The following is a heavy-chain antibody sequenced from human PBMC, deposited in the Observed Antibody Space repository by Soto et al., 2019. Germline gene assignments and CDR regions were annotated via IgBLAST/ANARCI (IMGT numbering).Heavy chain of an antibody. J-gene: IGHJ3*02. V-gene: IGHV3-33*01. D-gene: IGHD1-20*01. CDR1: GFTFSSYG. Sequence: QVQLVESGGGVVQPGRSLRLSCAASGFTFSSYGMHWVRQAPGKGLEWVAVIWYDGSNKYYADSVKGRFTISRDNSKNTLYLQMNSLRAEDTAVYYCARDPNGIPWAFDIWGQGTMVTVSS. CDR3: ARDPNGIPWAFDI. CDR2: IWYDGSNK.